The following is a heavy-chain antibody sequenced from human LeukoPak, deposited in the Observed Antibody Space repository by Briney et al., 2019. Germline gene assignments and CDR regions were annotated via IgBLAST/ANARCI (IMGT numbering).Heavy chain of an antibody. Sequence: GGSLRLSRGASGFTFSTYGMHWVRQAPGKGLEWVTFIRDNGSNKYYADSVKGRFTISRDNSKNTLYLQVNSLRVDDTAVYYCGKSSSGWSIDYWGQGTLVTVSS. V-gene: IGHV3-30*02. D-gene: IGHD6-19*01. CDR2: IRDNGSNK. CDR3: GKSSSGWSIDY. J-gene: IGHJ4*02. CDR1: GFTFSTYG.